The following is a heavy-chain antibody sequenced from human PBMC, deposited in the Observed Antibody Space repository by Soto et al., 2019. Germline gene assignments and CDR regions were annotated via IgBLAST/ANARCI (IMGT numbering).Heavy chain of an antibody. CDR3: ARDQQLLRQGYYYYYMDV. J-gene: IGHJ6*03. D-gene: IGHD2-2*01. CDR1: GFTFSSYG. Sequence: QVQLVESGGGVVQPGRSLRLSCAASGFTFSSYGMHWVRQAPGKGLEWVAVIWYDGSNKYYADSVKGRFTISRDNSKNPLYLQMNSLRAEDTAVYYCARDQQLLRQGYYYYYMDVWGKGTTVTVSS. CDR2: IWYDGSNK. V-gene: IGHV3-33*01.